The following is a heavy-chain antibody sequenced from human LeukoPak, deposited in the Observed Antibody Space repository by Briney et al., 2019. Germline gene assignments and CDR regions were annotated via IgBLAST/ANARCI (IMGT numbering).Heavy chain of an antibody. D-gene: IGHD5-18*01. CDR3: ARDDTARGGFDY. Sequence: SVTVSCKASGYTFTSYAISWVRQAPGQGLEWMGRIIPILGIANYAQKFQGRVTITADKSTSTAYMELSSLRSEDTAVYYCARDDTARGGFDYWGQGTLVTVSS. CDR1: GYTFTSYA. J-gene: IGHJ4*02. V-gene: IGHV1-69*04. CDR2: IIPILGIA.